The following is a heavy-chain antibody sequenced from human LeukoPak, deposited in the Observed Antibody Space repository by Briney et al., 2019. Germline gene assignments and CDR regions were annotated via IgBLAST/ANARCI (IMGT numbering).Heavy chain of an antibody. Sequence: SETLSLTCAVYGGSFSGYYWSWIRQSPGKGLEWIGEIDHSGSTDYHPSLKRRVTISLDTSKNHFSLQLSSVTAADTAVYYCARALRRRWQMTPSYYFDYWGQGTLVTVSS. CDR2: IDHSGST. CDR1: GGSFSGYY. J-gene: IGHJ4*02. V-gene: IGHV4-34*01. CDR3: ARALRRRWQMTPSYYFDY. D-gene: IGHD2-15*01.